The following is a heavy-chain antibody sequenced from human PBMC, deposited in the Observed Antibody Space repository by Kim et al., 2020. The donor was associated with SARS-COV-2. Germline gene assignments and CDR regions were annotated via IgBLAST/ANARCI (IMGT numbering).Heavy chain of an antibody. CDR2: TRNKANSYTT. Sequence: GGTLRLSCAASGFTFSDHYMDWVRQAPGKGLEWVGRTRNKANSYTTEYAASVKGRFTISRDDSKNSLYLQMNSLKTEDTAVYYCARGSSSWYSGPYYYYGMDVWGQGTTVTVSS. J-gene: IGHJ6*02. V-gene: IGHV3-72*01. CDR3: ARGSSSWYSGPYYYYGMDV. CDR1: GFTFSDHY. D-gene: IGHD6-13*01.